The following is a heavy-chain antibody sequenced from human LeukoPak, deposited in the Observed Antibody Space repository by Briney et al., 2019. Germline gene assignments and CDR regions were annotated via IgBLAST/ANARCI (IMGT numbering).Heavy chain of an antibody. Sequence: PGGSLRLSCAASGFTFSSYAMHWVRQAPGKGLEWVAVISYDGSNKYYADSVKGRFTISRDNSKNTLYLQMNSLRAEDTAVYYCARYHGSSSSYWGQGTLVTVSS. CDR3: ARYHGSSSSY. V-gene: IGHV3-30-3*01. J-gene: IGHJ4*02. D-gene: IGHD3-10*01. CDR2: ISYDGSNK. CDR1: GFTFSSYA.